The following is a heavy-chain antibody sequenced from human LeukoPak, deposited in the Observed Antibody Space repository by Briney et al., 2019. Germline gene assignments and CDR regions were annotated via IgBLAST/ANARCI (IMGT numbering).Heavy chain of an antibody. Sequence: GGSLRLSCAASGFTFSSYAMNSFRQAPGRGLEWVSGFSGSGGTTYYADSVKGRFTISRDNSKNTLYLQMNSLRAEDTAVYYCANGNRCTSPNCLGYYYFYMDVWGKGTTVTVSS. V-gene: IGHV3-23*01. J-gene: IGHJ6*03. CDR1: GFTFSSYA. D-gene: IGHD2-8*01. CDR2: FSGSGGTT. CDR3: ANGNRCTSPNCLGYYYFYMDV.